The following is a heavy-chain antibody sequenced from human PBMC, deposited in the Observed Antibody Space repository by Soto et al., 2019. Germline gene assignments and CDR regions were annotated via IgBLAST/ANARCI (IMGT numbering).Heavy chain of an antibody. CDR1: GGSISSGGYY. J-gene: IGHJ4*02. CDR3: ARGRTSSPTPGDY. Sequence: QVQLQESGPGLVKPSQTLSLTCTVSGGSISSGGYYWSWIRQHPGKGLEWIGYIYYSGSTYYNPSLKSRVTISVDTSKNQFALNLSSVTAADTAVYYCARGRTSSPTPGDYWGQGTLVTVSS. V-gene: IGHV4-31*03. CDR2: IYYSGST. D-gene: IGHD2-2*01.